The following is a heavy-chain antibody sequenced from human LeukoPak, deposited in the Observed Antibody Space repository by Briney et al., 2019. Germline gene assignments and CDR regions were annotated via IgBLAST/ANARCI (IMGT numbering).Heavy chain of an antibody. V-gene: IGHV3-21*01. D-gene: IGHD3-22*01. CDR2: ISSSSSYK. CDR1: GFTFSSYS. CDR3: ARETYYDTSGLDY. J-gene: IGHJ4*02. Sequence: PGGSLRLSCAASGFTFSSYSMNWVRQAPGKGLEWVSSISSSSSYKSYADSVKSRFTISRDNAKNSLYLQMNSLRAEDTAVYYCARETYYDTSGLDYWGQGTLVTVSS.